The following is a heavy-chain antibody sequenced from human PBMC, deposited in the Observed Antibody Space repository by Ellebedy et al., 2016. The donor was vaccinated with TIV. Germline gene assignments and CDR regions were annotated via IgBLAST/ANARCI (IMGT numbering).Heavy chain of an antibody. J-gene: IGHJ4*02. D-gene: IGHD1-1*01. CDR3: ARDGYAY. CDR1: GFTFSSYA. V-gene: IGHV3-30-3*01. CDR2: ISYDGSNK. Sequence: GGSLRLSXAASGFTFSSYAMHWVRQAPGKGLEWVAVISYDGSNKYYADSVKGRFTISRDNSKNTLYLQMNSLRAEDTAVYYCARDGYAYWGQGTLVTVSS.